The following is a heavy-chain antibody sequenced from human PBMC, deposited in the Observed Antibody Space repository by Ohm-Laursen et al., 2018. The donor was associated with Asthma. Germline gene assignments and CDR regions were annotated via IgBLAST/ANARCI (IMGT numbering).Heavy chain of an antibody. Sequence: SLRLSCSASGFTFSSYGMHWVRQAPGKGLEWVAVISYDGSNKYYADSVKGRFTISRDNSKNTLSLQMNSLRAEDTAVYYCAKDFDGRFLEGSMDVWGQGTTVTVSS. D-gene: IGHD3-3*01. V-gene: IGHV3-30*18. CDR2: ISYDGSNK. CDR1: GFTFSSYG. J-gene: IGHJ6*02. CDR3: AKDFDGRFLEGSMDV.